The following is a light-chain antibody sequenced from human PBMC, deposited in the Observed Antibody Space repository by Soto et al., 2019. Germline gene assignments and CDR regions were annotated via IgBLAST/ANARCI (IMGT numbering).Light chain of an antibody. CDR1: QSIIIN. Sequence: EIVMTLSPATLSVSPLQIATLSFRSSQSIIINLALYQQKPGQAPRLLMFRTSSRATGFPARFSGSGSGTDFTLIISRLEPEDVAVYYCQKYGSSVFNFGPGTKVDI. V-gene: IGKV3-20*01. J-gene: IGKJ3*01. CDR3: QKYGSSVFN. CDR2: RTS.